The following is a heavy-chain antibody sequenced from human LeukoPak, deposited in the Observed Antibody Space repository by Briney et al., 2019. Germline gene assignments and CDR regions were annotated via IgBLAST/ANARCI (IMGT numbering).Heavy chain of an antibody. V-gene: IGHV5-51*01. Sequence: GESLQISCKGSGYSFTSYWIGGVRQMPGKGLEWMGIIYPGDSDTRYSPSFQGQVTISADKSISTAYLQWSSLKASDTAMYYCARGPPPDYYDSSGYPPGWFDPWGQGTLVTVSS. D-gene: IGHD3-22*01. CDR2: IYPGDSDT. CDR3: ARGPPPDYYDSSGYPPGWFDP. J-gene: IGHJ5*02. CDR1: GYSFTSYW.